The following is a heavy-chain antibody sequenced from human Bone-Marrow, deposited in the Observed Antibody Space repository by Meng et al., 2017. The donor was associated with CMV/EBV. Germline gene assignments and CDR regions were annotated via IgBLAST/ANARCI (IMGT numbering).Heavy chain of an antibody. D-gene: IGHD1-26*01. CDR3: ARGRPHEWELDNWYDFDY. CDR2: IIPIFGTA. V-gene: IGHV1-69*01. J-gene: IGHJ4*02. CDR1: TFSSYA. Sequence: TFSSYAISWVRQAPGQGLEWMGGIIPIFGTANYAQKFQGRVTITADESTSTAYMELSSLRSEDTAVYYCARGRPHEWELDNWYDFDYWGQGTLVTVSS.